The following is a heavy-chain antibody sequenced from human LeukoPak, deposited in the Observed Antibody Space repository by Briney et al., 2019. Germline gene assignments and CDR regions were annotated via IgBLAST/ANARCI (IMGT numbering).Heavy chain of an antibody. CDR2: MNPNSGNT. J-gene: IGHJ5*02. D-gene: IGHD3-3*01. CDR1: GYTFTSYD. Sequence: ASVKVSCKASGYTFTSYDINWVRQATGQGLEWMGWMNPNSGNTGYAQKFQGRVTMTRNTSISTAYMELSSLRSEDTAVYYCARLYYDFWSGYYPRTNWFDPWGQGTLVTVSS. CDR3: ARLYYDFWSGYYPRTNWFDP. V-gene: IGHV1-8*01.